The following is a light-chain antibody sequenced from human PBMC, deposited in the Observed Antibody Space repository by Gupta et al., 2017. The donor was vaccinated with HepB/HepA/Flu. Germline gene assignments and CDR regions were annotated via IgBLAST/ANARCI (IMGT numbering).Light chain of an antibody. Sequence: DIQMTQSPSSLSASVGDRVTITCRASQSISNYLNWYQQEPGKAPKLLIYAASSLQSGVPSRFSGSGSGTDFTLTISSLKPEDFATYYCQQSYSTPWTFGRGTKVEI. J-gene: IGKJ1*01. V-gene: IGKV1-39*01. CDR3: QQSYSTPWT. CDR1: QSISNY. CDR2: AAS.